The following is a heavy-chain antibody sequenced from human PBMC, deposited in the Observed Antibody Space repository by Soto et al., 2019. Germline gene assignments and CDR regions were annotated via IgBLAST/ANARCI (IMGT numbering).Heavy chain of an antibody. CDR2: IYSNGDT. J-gene: IGHJ6*02. V-gene: IGHV4-31*03. CDR1: SDSMNSGGYY. Sequence: PSETLSLTCSVSSDSMNSGGYYWSWIRQHPGKGLEWIGYIYSNGDTYYNPSLKSRVTISVDTSKNQFSLNLTSVTAADTAVYYCARRGGSSSGYYYYAMDVRGQRTTVTVSS. CDR3: ARRGGSSSGYYYYAMDV. D-gene: IGHD6-6*01.